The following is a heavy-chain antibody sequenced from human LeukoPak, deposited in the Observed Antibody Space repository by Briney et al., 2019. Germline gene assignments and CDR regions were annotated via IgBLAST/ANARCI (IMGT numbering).Heavy chain of an antibody. J-gene: IGHJ4*02. CDR3: ASVWSRDYFDY. D-gene: IGHD3-10*01. V-gene: IGHV4-38-2*01. Sequence: PSETLSLTCAVSGYSISSGYYWGWIRQPPGKGLEWIGSIYHSGSTYYNPSLKSRVTISVDTSKNQFSLKLSSVTAADMAVYYCASVWSRDYFDYWGQGTLVTVSS. CDR1: GYSISSGYY. CDR2: IYHSGST.